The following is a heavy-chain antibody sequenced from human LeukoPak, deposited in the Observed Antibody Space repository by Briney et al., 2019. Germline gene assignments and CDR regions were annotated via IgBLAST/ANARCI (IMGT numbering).Heavy chain of an antibody. CDR3: ARDRYCSSTSCYSGDYGMDV. Sequence: ASVKVSCKASGGTFSSYAISWVRQAPGQGLEWIGGIIPIFGTANYAQKFQGRVTITADESTSTAYMELSSLRSEDTAVYYCARDRYCSSTSCYSGDYGMDVWGKGTTVTVSS. J-gene: IGHJ6*04. V-gene: IGHV1-69*13. D-gene: IGHD2-2*01. CDR1: GGTFSSYA. CDR2: IIPIFGTA.